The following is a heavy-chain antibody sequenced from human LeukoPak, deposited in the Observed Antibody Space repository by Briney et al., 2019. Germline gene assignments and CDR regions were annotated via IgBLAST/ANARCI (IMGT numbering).Heavy chain of an antibody. CDR3: ATAVVRGVLLWFGELLF. Sequence: ASVKVSCKVSGYTLTELSMHWVRQAPGKGLEWMGGFDPEDGETIYAQKLQGRVTMTEDTSTDTAYMELSSLRSEDTAVYYCATAVVRGVLLWFGELLFWGLGTLVTVSS. D-gene: IGHD3-10*01. V-gene: IGHV1-24*01. CDR1: GYTLTELS. CDR2: FDPEDGET. J-gene: IGHJ4*02.